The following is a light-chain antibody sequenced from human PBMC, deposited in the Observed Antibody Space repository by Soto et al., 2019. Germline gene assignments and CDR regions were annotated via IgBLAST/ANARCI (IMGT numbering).Light chain of an antibody. V-gene: IGKV3-15*01. CDR1: QSVSSN. J-gene: IGKJ1*01. Sequence: EIVMTQSPATLSVSPGERATLSCRASQSVSSNLAWYQQKPGQAPRLLIYGPSTRATGIPARFSGSGSGTEFTLTNSSLQSEDFALYYCQQYNNWPRTFGQGTKVEIK. CDR3: QQYNNWPRT. CDR2: GPS.